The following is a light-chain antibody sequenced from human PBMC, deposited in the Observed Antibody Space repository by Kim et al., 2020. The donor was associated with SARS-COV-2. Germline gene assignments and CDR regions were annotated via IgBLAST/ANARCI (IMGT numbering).Light chain of an antibody. V-gene: IGKV1-5*02. CDR3: QQFGSYPYT. CDR1: QNIRNW. Sequence: SASVGDRVTIICRASQNIRNWLAWYQQKPGKAPKVLISDASSLESGVPSRFSGSGFGTDFTLTISSLQPDDFATYYCQQFGSYPYTFGQGTKLEI. CDR2: DAS. J-gene: IGKJ2*01.